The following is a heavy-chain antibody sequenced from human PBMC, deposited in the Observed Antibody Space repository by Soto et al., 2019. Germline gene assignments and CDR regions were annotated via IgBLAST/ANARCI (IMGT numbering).Heavy chain of an antibody. CDR1: GFTFSSYS. CDR3: ARDKGRSPLDY. V-gene: IGHV3-48*01. D-gene: IGHD2-15*01. J-gene: IGHJ4*02. Sequence: GSLRLSCAASGFTFSSYSMNWARQAPGKGLEWNSYISSSSRTIYYPDSVKGRFTISRDNAKNSLYLQMNSLRAEDTAVYYCARDKGRSPLDYWGQGTLVTVSS. CDR2: ISSSSRTI.